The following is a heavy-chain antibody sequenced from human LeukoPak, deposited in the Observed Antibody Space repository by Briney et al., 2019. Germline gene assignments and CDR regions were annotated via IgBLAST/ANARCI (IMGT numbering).Heavy chain of an antibody. D-gene: IGHD2-15*01. J-gene: IGHJ4*02. CDR2: INPNSGGT. V-gene: IGHV1-2*02. Sequence: ASVKVSCKASGYTFTTSGISWVRQAPGQGLEWMGWINPNSGGTNYAQKFQGRVTMTRDTSISTAYMELSRLRSDDTAVYYCARERTLTSCYDYWGQGTLVTVSS. CDR1: GYTFTTSG. CDR3: ARERTLTSCYDY.